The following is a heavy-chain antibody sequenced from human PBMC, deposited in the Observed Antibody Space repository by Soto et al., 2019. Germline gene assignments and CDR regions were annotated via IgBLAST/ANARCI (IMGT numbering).Heavy chain of an antibody. D-gene: IGHD3-10*01. Sequence: SETLSLTCTVSGGSISSYYWSWIRQPPGKGLEWIGYIYYSGSTNYNPSLKSRVTISVDTSKNQFSLKLSSVTAADTAVYYCARFRESYYGSGSRSPYFDYWGQGTLVTVSS. V-gene: IGHV4-59*08. CDR3: ARFRESYYGSGSRSPYFDY. CDR1: GGSISSYY. J-gene: IGHJ4*02. CDR2: IYYSGST.